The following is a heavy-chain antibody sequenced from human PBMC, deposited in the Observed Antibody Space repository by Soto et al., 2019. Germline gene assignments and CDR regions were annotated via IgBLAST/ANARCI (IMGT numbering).Heavy chain of an antibody. V-gene: IGHV3-33*01. CDR1: GFSFSDHA. CDR2: IWKDGSNK. CDR3: ARALFPDVDIYAMDV. D-gene: IGHD2-2*03. Sequence: QMQLVESGGGVVQPGRSLRLSCATSGFSFSDHAMHWVRQAPGKGREWLAIIWKDGSNKFYAGSVKGRFTISRDNSKNTVYLQINTLSREDTAVYYCARALFPDVDIYAMDVWARGPRSPSP. J-gene: IGHJ6*02.